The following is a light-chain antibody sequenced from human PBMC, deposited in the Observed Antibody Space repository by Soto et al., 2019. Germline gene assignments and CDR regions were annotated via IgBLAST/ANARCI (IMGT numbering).Light chain of an antibody. J-gene: IGKJ5*01. Sequence: VVVTQSPLSLPVTLGQAASISCRSIQSLLHRYGNTYLRWFRQRPGQSPRRLIYKVSNREAGVPDRFSGSGSGTDFTLKISRVEAEDVGLYYCMQGSHWPPITFGQGTRLGIK. V-gene: IGKV2-30*02. CDR3: MQGSHWPPIT. CDR2: KVS. CDR1: QSLLHRYGNTY.